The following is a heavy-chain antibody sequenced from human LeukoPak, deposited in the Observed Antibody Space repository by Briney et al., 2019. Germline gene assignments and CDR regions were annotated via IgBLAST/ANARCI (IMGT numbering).Heavy chain of an antibody. CDR3: ASSSDYLEYFDY. V-gene: IGHV3-7*01. J-gene: IGHJ4*02. Sequence: GGSLRLSCAASGFTFSSYWMSWVRQAPGKGLEWVVNIKQDGSEKYYVDSVKGRFTISRDNAKNSLYLQMNSLRAEDTAVYYCASSSDYLEYFDYWGQGTLVTVSS. D-gene: IGHD4-17*01. CDR1: GFTFSSYW. CDR2: IKQDGSEK.